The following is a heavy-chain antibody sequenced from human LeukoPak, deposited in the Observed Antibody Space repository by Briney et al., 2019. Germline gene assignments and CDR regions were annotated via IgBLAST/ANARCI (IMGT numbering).Heavy chain of an antibody. CDR1: GGSISTDY. CDR2: ISTTGSA. CDR3: ARSSAITIFGVINWFDP. V-gene: IGHV4-4*07. J-gene: IGHJ5*02. Sequence: SETLSPTCSVSGGSISTDYWSWIRQSAGEGLEWIGRISTTGSASYNPSLKSRLTMSVDMSKNQSSLTLTSVTAADTAVYYCARSSAITIFGVINWFDPWGRGTLVTVSS. D-gene: IGHD3-3*01.